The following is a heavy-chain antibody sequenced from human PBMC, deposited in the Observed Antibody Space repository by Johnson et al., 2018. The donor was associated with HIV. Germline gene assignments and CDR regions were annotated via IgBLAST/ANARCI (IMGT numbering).Heavy chain of an antibody. CDR1: GFTFSDYD. CDR3: ARRAYGSRSFSDAFDL. V-gene: IGHV3-13*01. Sequence: VQLVESGGGLVQPGGSLRLSCVASGFTFSDYDMHWVRQTTGQVLEWVSAIGIAGDTYYPGSVKGRFTISRENAKNSFYLQMNSLGVGDTAVYYCARRAYGSRSFSDAFDLWGPGTTVIVSS. D-gene: IGHD3-10*01. J-gene: IGHJ3*01. CDR2: IGIAGDT.